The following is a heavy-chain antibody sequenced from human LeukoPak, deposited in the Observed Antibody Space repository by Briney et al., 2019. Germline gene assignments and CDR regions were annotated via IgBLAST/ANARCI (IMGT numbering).Heavy chain of an antibody. V-gene: IGHV3-30*02. CDR2: IRYDGSNK. D-gene: IGHD3-22*01. CDR3: ARATSYYYDSSGYYHPSYFDY. CDR1: GFTFSSYG. J-gene: IGHJ4*02. Sequence: GGSLRLSCAASGFTFSSYGMHWVRQAPGKGLEWVAFIRYDGSNKYYADSVKGRFTISRDNSMNTLYLQMNSLRAEDTAVYYCARATSYYYDSSGYYHPSYFDYWGQGTLVTVSS.